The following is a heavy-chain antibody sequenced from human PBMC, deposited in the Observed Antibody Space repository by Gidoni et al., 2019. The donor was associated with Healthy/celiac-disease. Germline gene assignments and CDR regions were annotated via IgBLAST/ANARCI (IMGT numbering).Heavy chain of an antibody. CDR3: ARRGTKYWYFDL. Sequence: QVQLQQWGAGLLKPWETLSLTCAGYGGAFRGYYWSWIRQPQGKGLEWIGEITHSVSTNYNPSLKRRVTISGDTSKNQFSLKLSSVTAADTAVYYCARRGTKYWYFDLWGRGPLVTVSS. CDR2: ITHSVST. D-gene: IGHD2-8*01. J-gene: IGHJ2*01. CDR1: GGAFRGYY. V-gene: IGHV4-34*01.